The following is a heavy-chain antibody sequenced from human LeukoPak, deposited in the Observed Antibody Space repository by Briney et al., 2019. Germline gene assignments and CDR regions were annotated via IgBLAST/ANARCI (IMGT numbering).Heavy chain of an antibody. CDR3: ARVPNYDFWSGYLDY. J-gene: IGHJ4*02. CDR1: GFSFSGYA. CDR2: ISHTGGDT. D-gene: IGHD3-3*01. V-gene: IGHV3-23*01. Sequence: GGSLRLSCEATGFSFSGYAMSWVRQAPGKGLEWVSHISHTGGDTYYADSVKGRFTISRDKSKNTLYLQMNSLRAEDTAVYYCARVPNYDFWSGYLDYWGQGTLVTVSS.